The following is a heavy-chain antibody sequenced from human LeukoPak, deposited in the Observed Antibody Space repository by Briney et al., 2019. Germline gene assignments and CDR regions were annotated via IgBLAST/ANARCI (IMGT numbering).Heavy chain of an antibody. D-gene: IGHD1-14*01. V-gene: IGHV3-7*01. CDR3: TRDRSRAEDD. CDR1: GFTFSGHW. J-gene: IGHJ4*02. Sequence: GGSLRLSCAASGFTFSGHWTSWVRQAPGKGLEWVANINQGGSDKYYVDSVKGRFTISRDNANNLLYLQMNSLRGEDTAVYYCTRDRSRAEDDWGQGTLVTFSS. CDR2: INQGGSDK.